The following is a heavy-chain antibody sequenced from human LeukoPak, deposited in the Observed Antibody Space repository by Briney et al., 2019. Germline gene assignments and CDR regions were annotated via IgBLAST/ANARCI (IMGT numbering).Heavy chain of an antibody. D-gene: IGHD3/OR15-3a*01. Sequence: ASVKVSCKASGGTFSSYAISWVRQAPGQGLEWMGGIIPIFGTANYAQKFQGRVTITADKSTSTAYMELRSLRSDDTAVYYCARVMGTGWPSYYYYYMDVWGKGSTVTISS. J-gene: IGHJ6*03. CDR2: IIPIFGTA. V-gene: IGHV1-69*06. CDR3: ARVMGTGWPSYYYYYMDV. CDR1: GGTFSSYA.